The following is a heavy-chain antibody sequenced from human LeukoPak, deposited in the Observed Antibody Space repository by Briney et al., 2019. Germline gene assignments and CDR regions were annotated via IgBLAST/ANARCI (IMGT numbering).Heavy chain of an antibody. CDR2: IYPVDSDT. J-gene: IGHJ4*02. CDR1: GYSFTSYW. Sequence: LGESLKTSCKGSGYSFTSYWIVWAPQLPGKGLEWLQIIYPVDSDTRYNPSLKGQVTISADKSISTAYLQWSSLKASDTAMYYCARLVEPAANPLWFGELLQGAGGDYWGQGTLVTVSS. V-gene: IGHV5-51*01. CDR3: ARLVEPAANPLWFGELLQGAGGDY. D-gene: IGHD3-10*01.